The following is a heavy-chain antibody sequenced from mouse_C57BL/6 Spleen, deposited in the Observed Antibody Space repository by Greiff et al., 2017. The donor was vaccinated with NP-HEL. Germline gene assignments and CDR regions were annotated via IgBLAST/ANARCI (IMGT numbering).Heavy chain of an antibody. CDR2: IDPSDSYT. CDR3: ARGTTRFITTVVGDY. Sequence: QVQLQQPGAELVMPGASVKLSCKASGYTFTSYWMHWVKQRPGQGLEWIGEIDPSDSYTNYNQKFKGKSTLTVDKSSSTAYMQLSSLTSEDSAVYYCARGTTRFITTVVGDYWGQGTTLTVSS. V-gene: IGHV1-69*01. CDR1: GYTFTSYW. D-gene: IGHD1-1*01. J-gene: IGHJ2*01.